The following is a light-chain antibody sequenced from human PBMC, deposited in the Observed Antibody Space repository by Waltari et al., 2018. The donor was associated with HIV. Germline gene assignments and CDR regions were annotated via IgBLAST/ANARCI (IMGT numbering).Light chain of an antibody. CDR1: SNNVGNQG. J-gene: IGLJ3*02. Sequence: QAGLTQPPSVSKGLRQTATLTCTGNSNNVGNQGAAWLQRHQGHPPKLLSYRNNNRPSGISERFSASRSGNTASLTITGLQPEDEADYYCSTWDSSLSAWVFGGGTKLTVL. V-gene: IGLV10-54*04. CDR2: RNN. CDR3: STWDSSLSAWV.